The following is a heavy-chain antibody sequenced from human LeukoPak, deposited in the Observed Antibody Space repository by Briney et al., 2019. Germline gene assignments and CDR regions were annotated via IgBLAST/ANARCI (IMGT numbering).Heavy chain of an antibody. Sequence: GGSLRLSCAASGFTFSIYSMNWVRQAPGKGLEWVSYIGGTHSNIYYADSVKGRFTISRDDAKNSLYLQMNSLRDEDTAVYYCARDRDYAFDSWGQGTLVTVSS. V-gene: IGHV3-48*02. CDR3: ARDRDYAFDS. CDR2: IGGTHSNI. CDR1: GFTFSIYS. J-gene: IGHJ4*02. D-gene: IGHD4-17*01.